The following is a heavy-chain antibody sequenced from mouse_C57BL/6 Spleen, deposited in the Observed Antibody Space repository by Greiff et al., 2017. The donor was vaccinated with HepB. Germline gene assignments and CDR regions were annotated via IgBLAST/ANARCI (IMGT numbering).Heavy chain of an antibody. J-gene: IGHJ1*03. D-gene: IGHD4-1*02. Sequence: EVMLVESGGGLVKPGGSLKLSCAASGFTFSSYAMSWVRQTPEKRLEWVATISDGGSYTYYPDNVKGRFTISRDNAKNNLYLQMSHLKSEDTAMYYCARDLQLGRYFDVWGTGTTVTVSS. CDR2: ISDGGSYT. CDR1: GFTFSSYA. CDR3: ARDLQLGRYFDV. V-gene: IGHV5-4*01.